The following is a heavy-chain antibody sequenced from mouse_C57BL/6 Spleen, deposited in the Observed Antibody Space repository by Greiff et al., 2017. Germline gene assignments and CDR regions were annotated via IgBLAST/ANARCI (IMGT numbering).Heavy chain of an antibody. J-gene: IGHJ1*03. CDR2: IDPSDSYT. Sequence: QVQLQQSGAELVRPGTSVKLSCKASGYTFTSYWMHWVKQRPGQGLEWIGVIDPSDSYTNYNQKFKGKATLTVDTSSSTAYMQLSSLTSEDSAVYYCARRTGDWYFDVWGTGTTVTVSS. D-gene: IGHD1-1*02. CDR1: GYTFTSYW. CDR3: ARRTGDWYFDV. V-gene: IGHV1-59*01.